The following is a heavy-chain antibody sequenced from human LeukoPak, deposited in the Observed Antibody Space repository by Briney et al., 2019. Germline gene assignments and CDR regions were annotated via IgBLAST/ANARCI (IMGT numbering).Heavy chain of an antibody. Sequence: GGSLRLSCAASGFTFSSYAMHWVRQAPGKGLEWVAVISYDGSNKYYADSVKGRFTISRDNSKNTLYLQMNSLRAEDTAAYYCARSRDFWSGYYDGYGMDVWGQGTTVTVSS. J-gene: IGHJ6*02. CDR2: ISYDGSNK. CDR3: ARSRDFWSGYYDGYGMDV. CDR1: GFTFSSYA. D-gene: IGHD3-3*01. V-gene: IGHV3-30*04.